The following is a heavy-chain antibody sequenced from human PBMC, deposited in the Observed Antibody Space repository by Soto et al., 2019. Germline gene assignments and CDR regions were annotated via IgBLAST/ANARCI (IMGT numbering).Heavy chain of an antibody. CDR3: ARPYGGKIGDALDL. Sequence: EVQLVETGGGLTQPGGSLRLSCAVSGFNVSSNSMNWVRQAPGKGLEWLSLIHSDANTKYADSVKGRFTISRDNSKNTLYLQMNSLRAEDTAVYYCARPYGGKIGDALDLWGQGTTVTVSS. CDR2: IHSDANT. V-gene: IGHV3-53*02. D-gene: IGHD2-15*01. J-gene: IGHJ3*01. CDR1: GFNVSSNS.